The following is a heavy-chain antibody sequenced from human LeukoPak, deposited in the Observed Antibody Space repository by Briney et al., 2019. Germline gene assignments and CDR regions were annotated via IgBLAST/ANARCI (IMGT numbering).Heavy chain of an antibody. D-gene: IGHD3-22*01. J-gene: IGHJ5*02. CDR3: ARSPRHDSSGYYSGWFDP. CDR1: GYTFTSYG. V-gene: IGHV1-18*01. Sequence: ASVKVSCKASGYTFTSYGISWVRQAPGQGLESMGWISAYNGNTNYAQKLQGRVTMTTDTSTSTAYMELRSLRSDDTAVYYCARSPRHDSSGYYSGWFDPWGQGTLVTVSS. CDR2: ISAYNGNT.